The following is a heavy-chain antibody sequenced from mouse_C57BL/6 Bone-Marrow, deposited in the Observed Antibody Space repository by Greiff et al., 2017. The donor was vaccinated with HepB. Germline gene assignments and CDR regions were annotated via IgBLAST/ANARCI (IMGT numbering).Heavy chain of an antibody. CDR2: IYPGGGYT. V-gene: IGHV1-63*01. CDR1: GYTFTNYW. J-gene: IGHJ2*01. D-gene: IGHD1-1*01. Sequence: QVQLQQSGAELVRPGTSVKMSCKASGYTFTNYWIGWAKQRPGHGLEWIGDIYPGGGYTNYNEKFKGKATLTAGKSSSTAYMQFSSLTSEDSAIYYCARRSPYYYGSSYGYWGQGTTLTVSS. CDR3: ARRSPYYYGSSYGY.